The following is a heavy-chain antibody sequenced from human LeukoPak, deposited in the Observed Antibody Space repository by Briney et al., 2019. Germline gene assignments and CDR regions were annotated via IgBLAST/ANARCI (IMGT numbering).Heavy chain of an antibody. V-gene: IGHV3-11*05. CDR1: GFTFNDYY. D-gene: IGHD6-19*01. CDR3: AREGLAVADDAFDI. Sequence: PAGSLRLSCVASGFTFNDYYMSWIRQAPGKGLEWVSYSSGSTSHTNYADSVKGRFTISRDNAKKSLYLQMNSLTAEDTAVYYCAREGLAVADDAFDIWGQGTLVTVSA. J-gene: IGHJ3*02. CDR2: SSGSTSHT.